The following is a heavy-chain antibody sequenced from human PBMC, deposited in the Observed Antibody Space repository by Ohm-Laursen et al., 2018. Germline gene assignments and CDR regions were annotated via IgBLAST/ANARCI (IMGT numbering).Heavy chain of an antibody. V-gene: IGHV1-46*01. CDR2: INPSGGST. CDR3: ARGSGYSYGSDYGMDV. J-gene: IGHJ6*02. CDR1: GYTFTNYY. D-gene: IGHD5-18*01. Sequence: GSSVKVSCKASGYTFTNYYMHWVRQAPGQGLEWMGIINPSGGSTSYAQKFQGRVTMTRDTSTSTVYMELSSLRSEDTAVYYCARGSGYSYGSDYGMDVWGQGTTVTVSS.